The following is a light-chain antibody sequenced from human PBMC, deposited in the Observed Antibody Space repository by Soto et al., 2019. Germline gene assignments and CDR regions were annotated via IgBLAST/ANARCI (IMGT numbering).Light chain of an antibody. V-gene: IGLV2-14*01. Sequence: QSALTQPASVSGSPGQSITISCTGTSSDAGGYNYVSWYQQHPGKAPKLMIYDVSNRPSGVSNRFSGSKSGNTASLTISGLQDEDEADYYCSSYTSSSTVVFGGGTKLTVI. J-gene: IGLJ2*01. CDR3: SSYTSSSTVV. CDR1: SSDAGGYNY. CDR2: DVS.